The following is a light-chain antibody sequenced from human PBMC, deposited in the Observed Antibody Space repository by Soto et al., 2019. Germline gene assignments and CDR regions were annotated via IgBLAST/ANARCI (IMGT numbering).Light chain of an antibody. CDR3: QQFSSYPLT. CDR1: PTVRNKY. Sequence: EFVLTQSAGTLSLSPGERATLSCRASPTVRNKYLAWYQQKPGQAPRLLIYDASTRATGIPDRFSGGGSGTDFTLAISRLEPEDSAVYYCQQFSSYPLTFGGGTKVDIK. J-gene: IGKJ4*01. V-gene: IGKV3-20*01. CDR2: DAS.